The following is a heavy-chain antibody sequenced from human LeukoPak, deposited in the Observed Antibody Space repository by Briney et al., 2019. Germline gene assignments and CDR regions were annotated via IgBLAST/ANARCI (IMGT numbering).Heavy chain of an antibody. D-gene: IGHD6-19*01. CDR3: ARIPHSSGWFHLRIWFDP. CDR1: GFTFSDYY. J-gene: IGHJ5*02. CDR2: ISSSGSTI. Sequence: PGGSLRLSCAASGFTFSDYYMSWIRQAPGKGLEWVSYISSSGSTIYYADSVKGRFTISRDNAKNSLYLQMNSLRAEDTAVYYCARIPHSSGWFHLRIWFDPWGQGTLVTVSS. V-gene: IGHV3-11*01.